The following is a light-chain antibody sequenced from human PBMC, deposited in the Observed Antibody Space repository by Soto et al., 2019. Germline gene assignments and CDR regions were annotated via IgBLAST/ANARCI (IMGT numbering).Light chain of an antibody. CDR1: SSDVGAYNH. V-gene: IGLV2-14*03. CDR3: SSYATSSVV. J-gene: IGLJ2*01. CDR2: DVN. Sequence: QSALTQPASVSGSPGQSIAISCTGTSSDVGAYNHVSWYQQHPGKAPKLMIYDVNSRPSGVSDRFSVSKSGNTASLTISGLQAEDEADYYCSSYATSSVVFGGGTKLTVL.